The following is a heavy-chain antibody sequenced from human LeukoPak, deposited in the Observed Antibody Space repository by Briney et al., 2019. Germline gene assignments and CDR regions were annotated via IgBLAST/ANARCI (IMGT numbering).Heavy chain of an antibody. CDR3: ARVGAYVWGN. CDR2: IIPILGIA. V-gene: IGHV1-69*04. CDR1: GGTFSSYA. J-gene: IGHJ4*02. Sequence: ASVKVSCKASGGTFSSYAISWVRQPPGQGLEWRGSIIPILGIANYAQKFQSRVTITADKSTSTAYMELSSLRSEDTAVYYCARVGAYVWGNWGQGTLVTVSS. D-gene: IGHD3-16*01.